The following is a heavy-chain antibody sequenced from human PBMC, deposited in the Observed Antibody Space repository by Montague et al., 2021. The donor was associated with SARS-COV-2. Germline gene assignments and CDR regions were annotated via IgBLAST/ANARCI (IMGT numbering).Heavy chain of an antibody. CDR2: IWYDGSNK. CDR3: ARGYYDFWSGYIDY. V-gene: IGHV3-33*08. CDR1: GFTFSSYG. J-gene: IGHJ4*02. D-gene: IGHD3-3*01. Sequence: SLRLSCAASGFTFSSYGMHWVRQAPGKGLEWVAVIWYDGSNKYYADSVKGRFTTSRDNSKNTLYLQMNSLRAEDTAVYYCARGYYDFWSGYIDYWGQGTLVTVSS.